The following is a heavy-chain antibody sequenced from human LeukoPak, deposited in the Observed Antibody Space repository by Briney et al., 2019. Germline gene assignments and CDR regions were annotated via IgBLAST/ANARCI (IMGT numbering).Heavy chain of an antibody. CDR2: IYPGDSDT. CDR3: ARGVVPAAMGVGYYYYGMDV. CDR1: GYSFTSYW. D-gene: IGHD2-2*01. J-gene: IGHJ6*02. Sequence: GESLKISCKGSGYSFTSYWIGWVRQMPGKGLEWMGIIYPGDSDTRYSPSFQGQVTISADKSISTAYLQWSRLKASDTAMYYCARGVVPAAMGVGYYYYGMDVWGQGTTVTVSS. V-gene: IGHV5-51*01.